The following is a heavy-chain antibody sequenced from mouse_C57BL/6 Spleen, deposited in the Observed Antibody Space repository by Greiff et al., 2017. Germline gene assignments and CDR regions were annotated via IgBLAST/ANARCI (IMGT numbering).Heavy chain of an antibody. CDR2: ISSGSSTI. V-gene: IGHV5-17*01. CDR3: GRQDYVLYAMDY. CDR1: GFTFSDYG. Sequence: EVKLVESGGGLVKPGGSLKLSCAASGFTFSDYGMHWVRQAPEKGLEWVAYISSGSSTIYYADTVKGRFTISRDNAKNTLFLQMTSRRSEDTAMYYCGRQDYVLYAMDYWGQGTSVTVSS. D-gene: IGHD1-1*01. J-gene: IGHJ4*01.